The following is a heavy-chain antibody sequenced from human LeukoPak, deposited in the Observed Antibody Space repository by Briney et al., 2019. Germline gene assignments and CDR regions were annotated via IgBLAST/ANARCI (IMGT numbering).Heavy chain of an antibody. Sequence: SETLSLTCTVSGGSISSYYWSWIRQPPGKGLEWIGYIYYSGSTNYNPSLKSRVTISVDTSKNQFPLKLSSVTAADTAVYYCARSLGKGTYYDSSNTRDAFDIWGQGTMVTVSS. CDR2: IYYSGST. CDR3: ARSLGKGTYYDSSNTRDAFDI. V-gene: IGHV4-59*01. D-gene: IGHD3-22*01. CDR1: GGSISSYY. J-gene: IGHJ3*02.